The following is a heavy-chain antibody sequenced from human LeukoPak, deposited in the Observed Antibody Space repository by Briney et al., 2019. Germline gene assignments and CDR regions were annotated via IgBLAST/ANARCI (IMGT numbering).Heavy chain of an antibody. Sequence: SETLSLTCAVSGYSISSGYYWGWVRQPPGKGLEWIGSIYHSGSTYYNPSLKSRVTISVDTSKNQFSLKLSSVTAADTAVYYCARRVVVPAATVTDYYYMDVWGKGTRSPSP. D-gene: IGHD2-2*01. CDR3: ARRVVVPAATVTDYYYMDV. CDR1: GYSISSGYY. CDR2: IYHSGST. V-gene: IGHV4-38-2*01. J-gene: IGHJ6*03.